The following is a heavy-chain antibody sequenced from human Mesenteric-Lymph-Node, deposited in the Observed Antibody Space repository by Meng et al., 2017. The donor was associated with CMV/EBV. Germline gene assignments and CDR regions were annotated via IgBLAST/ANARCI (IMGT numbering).Heavy chain of an antibody. V-gene: IGHV4-31*02. CDR2: IYHTGTT. J-gene: IGHJ5*02. CDR3: ARDFTSNDNFFDP. CDR1: GGSLISGGYC. Sequence: VSGGSLISGGYCWSWIRQHPGKGLEWMGYIYHTGTTYYNPSLKGRVAFSIDTSKNQFFLKLNSVTAADTAVYYCARDFTSNDNFFDPWGQGTLVTVSS. D-gene: IGHD4/OR15-4a*01.